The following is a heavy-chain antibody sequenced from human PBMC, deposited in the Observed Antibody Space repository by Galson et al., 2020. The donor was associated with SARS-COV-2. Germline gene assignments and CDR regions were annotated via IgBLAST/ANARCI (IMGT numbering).Heavy chain of an antibody. CDR1: GYSFTSFW. V-gene: IGHV5-51*01. Sequence: HGESLKISCKASGYSFTSFWIGWVRQIPGKGLEWMGIIYPGDSDTRYSPSFEGQVSIAADKPISTADLQWSSLKASDTAMYYCARQSGKGNAFEIWGQGTMVTVSS. CDR2: IYPGDSDT. D-gene: IGHD6-25*01. CDR3: ARQSGKGNAFEI. J-gene: IGHJ3*02.